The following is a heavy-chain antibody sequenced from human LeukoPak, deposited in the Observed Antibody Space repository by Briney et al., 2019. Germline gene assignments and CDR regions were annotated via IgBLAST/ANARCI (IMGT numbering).Heavy chain of an antibody. Sequence: SETLSLTCAVYGGSFSGYYWSWIRQPPGKGLEWIGEINHSGSTNYNPSLKSRVIISVDTSKNQFSLKLSSVTAADTAVYYCAGDGYTGDAFDIWGQGTMVTVSS. D-gene: IGHD5-24*01. V-gene: IGHV4-34*01. CDR2: INHSGST. J-gene: IGHJ3*02. CDR1: GGSFSGYY. CDR3: AGDGYTGDAFDI.